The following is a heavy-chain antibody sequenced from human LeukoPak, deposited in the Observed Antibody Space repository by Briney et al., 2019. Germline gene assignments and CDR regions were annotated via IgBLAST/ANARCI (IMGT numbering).Heavy chain of an antibody. CDR1: GFTFSSYA. D-gene: IGHD3-16*02. CDR3: AIGGSYLIS. J-gene: IGHJ5*02. CDR2: ISGSGGST. Sequence: GGSLRVSCAASGFTFSSYAMSWVRQAPGKWLEGVSAISGSGGSTYYADSVKGRFTISRDNSKNTLYLQMNSLRAEDTAVYYCAIGGSYLISWGQGTLVTVSS. V-gene: IGHV3-23*01.